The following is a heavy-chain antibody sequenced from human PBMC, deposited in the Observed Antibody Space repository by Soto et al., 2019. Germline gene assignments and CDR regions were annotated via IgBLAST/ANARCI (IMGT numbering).Heavy chain of an antibody. CDR1: GFPFSSYW. V-gene: IGHV3-74*01. D-gene: IGHD3-9*01. J-gene: IGHJ4*02. CDR2: ISGDGTTI. CDR3: AREYYGLLTGYYNDH. Sequence: EVQLVESGGDSVQPGGSLRLSCAASGFPFSSYWMHWVRHTPGKGLEWVSRISGDGTTIYYADSVTGRFTVSRDNAKNTLSLQMSGLRAEDTAVYYCAREYYGLLTGYYNDHWGQGTLVSVSS.